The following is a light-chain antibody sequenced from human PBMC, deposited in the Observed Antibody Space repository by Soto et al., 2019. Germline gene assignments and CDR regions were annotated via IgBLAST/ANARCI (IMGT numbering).Light chain of an antibody. CDR3: QHYNSYSEA. V-gene: IGKV1-17*01. CDR2: AAS. Sequence: IQMTQSPSSLSASVGDRVTITCRASQGIRNDLGWYQQKAGKAPRLLIYAASTLQSGVPSRFSGSGSGTEFTLTISSLQPDDFATYYCQHYNSYSEAFGQGTKVDIK. CDR1: QGIRND. J-gene: IGKJ1*01.